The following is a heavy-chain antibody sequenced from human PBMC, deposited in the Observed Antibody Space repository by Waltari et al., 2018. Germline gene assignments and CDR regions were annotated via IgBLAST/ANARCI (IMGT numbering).Heavy chain of an antibody. Sequence: EVQLVESGGGLVKPGGSLRLSCAASGFTFSSYSMNWVRQAPGKGLEWVSSISSSSSYIYYAASVKGRFTISRDTAKNSLYLQMNSLRAEDTAVYYCARAVVPAAPDAFDIWGQGTMVTVSS. CDR1: GFTFSSYS. CDR3: ARAVVPAAPDAFDI. D-gene: IGHD2-2*01. J-gene: IGHJ3*02. V-gene: IGHV3-21*01. CDR2: ISSSSSYI.